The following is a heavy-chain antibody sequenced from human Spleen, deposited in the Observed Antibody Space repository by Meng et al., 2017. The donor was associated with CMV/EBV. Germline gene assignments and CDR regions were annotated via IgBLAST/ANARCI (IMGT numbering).Heavy chain of an antibody. CDR2: INGDGSST. CDR3: ARGPDCSSTSCYEPSIDY. Sequence: GESLKISCAASGFTFSSYWMHWVRQAPGKGLVWVSRINGDGSSTSYADSVKGRFTISRDNAKNTLYLQMNSLRAEDTAVYYCARGPDCSSTSCYEPSIDYWGQGTLVTVSS. V-gene: IGHV3-74*01. CDR1: GFTFSSYW. J-gene: IGHJ4*02. D-gene: IGHD2-2*01.